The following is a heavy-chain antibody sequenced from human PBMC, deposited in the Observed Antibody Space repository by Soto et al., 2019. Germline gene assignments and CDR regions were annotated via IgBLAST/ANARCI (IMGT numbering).Heavy chain of an antibody. D-gene: IGHD6-13*01. CDR1: GGTFSSYA. V-gene: IGHV1-69*05. CDR3: ARGVSAAAGTGYYYGMDV. Sequence: SVKVSCKASGGTFSSYAISWVRQAPGQGLEWMGGIIPIFGTANYAQKFQGRVTMTTDKSTSTAYMELSRLRSEDTAVYYCARGVSAAAGTGYYYGMDVWGQGTTVTVSS. CDR2: IIPIFGTA. J-gene: IGHJ6*02.